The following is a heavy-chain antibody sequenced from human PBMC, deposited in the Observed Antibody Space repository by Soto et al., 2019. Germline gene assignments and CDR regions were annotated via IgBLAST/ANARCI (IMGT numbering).Heavy chain of an antibody. D-gene: IGHD3-22*01. Sequence: SETLSLTCAVYGGSFSGYYWSWIRQPPGKGLEWIGEINHSGSTNYNPSLKSRFTISRDNAKNSLYLEMNSLRVEDTAVYYCARGHNYDNGGYQYFDYWGHGTLVTVSS. J-gene: IGHJ4*01. CDR2: INHSGST. CDR1: GGSFSGYY. CDR3: ARGHNYDNGGYQYFDY. V-gene: IGHV4-34*01.